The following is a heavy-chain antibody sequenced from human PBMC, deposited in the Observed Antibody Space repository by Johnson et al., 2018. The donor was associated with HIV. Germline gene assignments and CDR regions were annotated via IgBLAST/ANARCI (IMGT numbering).Heavy chain of an antibody. CDR3: AREGEGGAFDI. CDR2: ISYDGSNK. D-gene: IGHD3-16*01. Sequence: QVQLVESGGGLVQPGGSLRLSCAASGFTFSNYAMHWVRQAPGKGLEWVAVISYDGSNKYYADSVKGRFTISRDNSKNTLYLQMNSLRAEDTAVYYCAREGEGGAFDIWGQGTMVTVSS. V-gene: IGHV3-30*04. J-gene: IGHJ3*02. CDR1: GFTFSNYA.